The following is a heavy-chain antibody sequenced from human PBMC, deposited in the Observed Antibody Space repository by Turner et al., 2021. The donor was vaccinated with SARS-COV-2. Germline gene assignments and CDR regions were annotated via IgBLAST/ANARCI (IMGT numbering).Heavy chain of an antibody. V-gene: IGHV4-30-4*01. J-gene: IGHJ4*02. CDR3: ARVLGYCSGVSCYPDY. Sequence: QVQLQESGPGLVKPSQTLSLTCTVSGGSIGSGHYYCSWIRQPPGKGREWIGYSYDSGSTYYNPSLKSRVTRSVDTSKNQFSLKLSSVTAADTAVNYCARVLGYCSGVSCYPDYWGQGTLVTVSS. CDR2: SYDSGST. CDR1: GGSIGSGHYY. D-gene: IGHD2-15*01.